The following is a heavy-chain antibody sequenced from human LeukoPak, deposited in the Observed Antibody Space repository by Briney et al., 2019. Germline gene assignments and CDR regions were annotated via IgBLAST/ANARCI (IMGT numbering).Heavy chain of an antibody. D-gene: IGHD2-8*02. V-gene: IGHV1-69*13. CDR3: AISAYTGGVFEN. J-gene: IGHJ4*02. Sequence: GASVKVSCKTSGGTSSSYAISWVRQDPGQGPEWMGGIIPVSGTTNNAQNFQGRVTITADESTSTAYMELSSLRSEDTAVYYCAISAYTGGVFENWGQGTLVTVS. CDR1: GGTSSSYA. CDR2: IIPVSGTT.